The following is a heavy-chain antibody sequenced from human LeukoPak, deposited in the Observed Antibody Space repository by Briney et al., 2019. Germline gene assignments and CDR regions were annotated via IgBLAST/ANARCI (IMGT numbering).Heavy chain of an antibody. J-gene: IGHJ4*02. CDR1: GGSISSYY. CDR3: ARAPGIAAPVDY. D-gene: IGHD6-13*01. CDR2: IHYTGST. V-gene: IGHV4-59*01. Sequence: KTSETLSLTCTVSGGSISSYYWSWIRQSPGKGLECIGYIHYTGSTNYNPSLKSRVTISVDTSKNQFSLKLSSVTAADTAVYYCARAPGIAAPVDYWGQGTLVTVSS.